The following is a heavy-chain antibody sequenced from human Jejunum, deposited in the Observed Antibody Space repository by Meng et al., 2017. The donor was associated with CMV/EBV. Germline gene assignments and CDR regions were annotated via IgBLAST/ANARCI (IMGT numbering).Heavy chain of an antibody. CDR1: VSSGNYY. Sequence: VSSGNYYWSGIRQPPGKGLEWIGYIYYSGRTNYNPSLKSRVTISVDTSKNQFSLNLSSVTAADTAVYFCARAYTYYFDTTGYYLDYWGQGTLVTVSS. D-gene: IGHD3-22*01. V-gene: IGHV4-61*01. J-gene: IGHJ4*02. CDR2: IYYSGRT. CDR3: ARAYTYYFDTTGYYLDY.